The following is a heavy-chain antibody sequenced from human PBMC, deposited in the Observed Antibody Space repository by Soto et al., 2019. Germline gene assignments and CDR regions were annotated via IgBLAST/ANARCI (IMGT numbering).Heavy chain of an antibody. CDR3: ARQGAARRRWYYYYYGMDV. V-gene: IGHV4-39*01. D-gene: IGHD6-6*01. Sequence: SETLSLTCTVSGGSISSSSYYWGWIRQPPGKGLEWIGSIYYSGSTYYNPSLKSRVTISVDTSKNQFSLKLSSVTAADTAVYYCARQGAARRRWYYYYYGMDVWGQVTTVTVSS. CDR1: GGSISSSSYY. CDR2: IYYSGST. J-gene: IGHJ6*02.